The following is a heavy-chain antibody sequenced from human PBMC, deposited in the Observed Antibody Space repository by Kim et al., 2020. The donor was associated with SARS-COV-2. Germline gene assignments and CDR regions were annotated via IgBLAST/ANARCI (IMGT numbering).Heavy chain of an antibody. CDR2: IYYSGST. J-gene: IGHJ4*02. Sequence: SETLSLTCTVSGGSISSYYWSWIRQPPGKGLEWIGYIYYSGSTNYNPSLKSRVTISVDTSKNQFSLKLSSVTAADTAVYYCAGGYDYDGLPYDYWGQGTLVTVSS. CDR1: GGSISSYY. CDR3: AGGYDYDGLPYDY. V-gene: IGHV4-59*13. D-gene: IGHD5-12*01.